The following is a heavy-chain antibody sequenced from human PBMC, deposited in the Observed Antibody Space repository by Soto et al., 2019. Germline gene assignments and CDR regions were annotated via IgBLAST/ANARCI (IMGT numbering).Heavy chain of an antibody. CDR3: ARDYYDSSGYWIDAFDI. D-gene: IGHD3-22*01. V-gene: IGHV1-18*04. CDR2: ISAYNGNT. Sequence: ASVKVSCKASGYTFTSYGISWVRQAPGQGLEWMGWISAYNGNTNYAQKLQGRVTMTTDTSTSTAYMELRSLRSDDTAVYYCARDYYDSSGYWIDAFDIWGQGTMVTASS. CDR1: GYTFTSYG. J-gene: IGHJ3*02.